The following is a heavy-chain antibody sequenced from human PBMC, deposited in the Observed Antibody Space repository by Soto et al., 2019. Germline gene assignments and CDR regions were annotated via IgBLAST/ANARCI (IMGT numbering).Heavy chain of an antibody. CDR3: ARALSSSWYSSDAFDI. V-gene: IGHV3-7*03. D-gene: IGHD6-13*01. Sequence: GGSLRLSCAASGSTFSSYGMSWVRQAQGKGLEWVANIKQDGSEKYYVDSVKGRFTISRDNAKNSLYQQMNGLRAEDTAVYYCARALSSSWYSSDAFDIWGQGTMVTVSS. CDR1: GSTFSSYG. J-gene: IGHJ3*02. CDR2: IKQDGSEK.